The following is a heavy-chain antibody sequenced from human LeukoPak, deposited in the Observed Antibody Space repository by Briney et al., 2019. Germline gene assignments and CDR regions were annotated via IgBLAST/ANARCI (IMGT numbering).Heavy chain of an antibody. D-gene: IGHD6-6*01. CDR3: ARDHSSSAGFDY. Sequence: ASVKVSCKASGYTFTNYGFSWVRQAPGQGLEWMGWISANNANTNYAQKLQGRVTMTTDTSTTTAYMELWSLRSDDTAVYYCARDHSSSAGFDYWGQGTPVTVSP. CDR2: ISANNANT. V-gene: IGHV1-18*01. CDR1: GYTFTNYG. J-gene: IGHJ4*02.